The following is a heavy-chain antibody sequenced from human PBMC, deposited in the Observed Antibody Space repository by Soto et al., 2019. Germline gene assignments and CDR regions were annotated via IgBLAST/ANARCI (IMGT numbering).Heavy chain of an antibody. Sequence: VASVKVSCKASGGTFSSYAISWVRQAPGQGLEWMGGIIPIFGTANYAQKFQGRVTITADESTSTAYMELSSLRSEDTAVYYCARDRKDYYDSSGYYLFDYWGQGTLVTAPQ. V-gene: IGHV1-69*13. J-gene: IGHJ4*02. D-gene: IGHD3-22*01. CDR3: ARDRKDYYDSSGYYLFDY. CDR2: IIPIFGTA. CDR1: GGTFSSYA.